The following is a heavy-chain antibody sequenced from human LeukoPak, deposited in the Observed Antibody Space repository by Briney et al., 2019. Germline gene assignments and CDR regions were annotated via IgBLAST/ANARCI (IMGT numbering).Heavy chain of an antibody. CDR2: IKEDGSGT. CDR1: GFTLSGYW. D-gene: IGHD3-10*01. J-gene: IGHJ3*02. CDR3: ARDWVAGVPFDAFDI. Sequence: GGSLRLSCAASGFTLSGYWMSWVRQAPGKGLEWVANIKEDGSGTYYVDSVKGRFTISRDNAKNSLYLHMNSLTAEDTAMYYCARDWVAGVPFDAFDIWGQGTMVSVSS. V-gene: IGHV3-7*01.